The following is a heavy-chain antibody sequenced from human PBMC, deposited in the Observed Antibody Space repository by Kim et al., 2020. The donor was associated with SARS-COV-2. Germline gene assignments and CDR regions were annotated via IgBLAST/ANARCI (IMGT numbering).Heavy chain of an antibody. J-gene: IGHJ3*02. D-gene: IGHD6-19*01. V-gene: IGHV4-39*02. Sequence: SETLSLTCTVSGGSISSSSYYWGWIRQPPGKGLEWIGSIYYSGSTYYNPSLKSRVTISVDTSKNQFSLKLSSVTAADTAVYYCAREQWLVLVRRDAFDIWGQGTMVTVSS. CDR2: IYYSGST. CDR3: AREQWLVLVRRDAFDI. CDR1: GGSISSSSYY.